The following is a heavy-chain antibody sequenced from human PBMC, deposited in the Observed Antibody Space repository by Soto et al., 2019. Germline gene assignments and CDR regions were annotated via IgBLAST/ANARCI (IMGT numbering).Heavy chain of an antibody. CDR1: XXSITXYY. V-gene: IGHV4-59*01. CDR2: MFYSGST. Sequence: ETLXXTCTVXXXSITXYYWNWIRRPPGKGLEWIGYMFYSGSTNYNPSLKSRVTISVDTSKSQISLELTSVTAADTAMYYCARDSRYCSGPRCYSAXDDAFDVWGQGTMVTVS. CDR3: ARDSRYCSGPRCYSAXDDAFDV. D-gene: IGHD2-2*02. J-gene: IGHJ3*01.